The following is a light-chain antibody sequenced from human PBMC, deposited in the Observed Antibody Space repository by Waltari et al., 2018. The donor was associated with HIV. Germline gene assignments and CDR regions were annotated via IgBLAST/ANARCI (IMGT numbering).Light chain of an antibody. V-gene: IGLV2-14*01. J-gene: IGLJ2*01. CDR2: EVS. Sequence: QSALTQPASVSGSPGQSITISCTGTSSDVGGYNYVSWYHQHPGKAPKLKIYEVSNRPSGVSNRFSGSKSGNTASLTISGLQAEDEADYYCSSYTSSSTLVFGGGTELTVL. CDR1: SSDVGGYNY. CDR3: SSYTSSSTLV.